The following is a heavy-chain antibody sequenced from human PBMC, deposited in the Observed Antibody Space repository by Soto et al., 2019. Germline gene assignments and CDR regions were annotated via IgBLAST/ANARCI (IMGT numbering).Heavy chain of an antibody. J-gene: IGHJ4*02. Sequence: GGSLRLSCAASGFTFSSYGMHWVRQAPGKGLEWVAVISYDGSNKYYADSVKGRFTISRDNSKNTLYLQMNSLRAEDTAVYYCAKDDYSGRFDYSGQGTLVTVSS. CDR3: AKDDYSGRFDY. CDR1: GFTFSSYG. CDR2: ISYDGSNK. V-gene: IGHV3-30*18. D-gene: IGHD1-26*01.